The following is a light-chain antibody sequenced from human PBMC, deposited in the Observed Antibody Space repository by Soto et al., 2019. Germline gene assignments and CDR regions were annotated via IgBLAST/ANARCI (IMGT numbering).Light chain of an antibody. V-gene: IGLV2-14*01. Sequence: QSALTQPASVSGSPGQSITISCTGTNSDIGGYNYVSWYQQRPGEAPKLMIYAVNDRPSGVSDRFSGSKSDNTASLTISGLRAEDEADYFCSSYTNTGTDVVFGAGTKVTVL. CDR2: AVN. CDR3: SSYTNTGTDVV. J-gene: IGLJ2*01. CDR1: NSDIGGYNY.